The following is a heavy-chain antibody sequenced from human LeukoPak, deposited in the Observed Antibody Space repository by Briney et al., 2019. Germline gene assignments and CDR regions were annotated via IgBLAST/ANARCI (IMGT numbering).Heavy chain of an antibody. V-gene: IGHV4-39*01. CDR2: IYYSGST. CDR3: ATRHRSYDLLTGYRPTYFDY. CDR1: GGSISNSSSY. Sequence: KTSETLSLTCTVSGGSISNSSSYWGWIRQPPGKGLEWIGSIYYSGSTYYNPSLKSRVTISVDTSKNQFSLKLSSVTAADTAVYYCATRHRSYDLLTGYRPTYFDYWGQGTLVTVSS. D-gene: IGHD3-9*01. J-gene: IGHJ4*02.